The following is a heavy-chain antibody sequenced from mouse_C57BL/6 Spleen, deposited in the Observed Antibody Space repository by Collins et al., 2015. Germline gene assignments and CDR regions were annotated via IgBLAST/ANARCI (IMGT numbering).Heavy chain of an antibody. CDR1: GYIFTSYW. D-gene: IGHD2-5*01. V-gene: IGHV1-64*01. CDR2: IHPNTGNT. CDR3: ARRAYYSNSWFAY. J-gene: IGHJ3*01. Sequence: QVQLQQPGAELVKPGASVKLSCKASGYIFTSYWMHWVKQRPGQGLEWIGMIHPNTGNTNHNEKFKNRATLTVDKSSKTAYIQLSSLTSEDSAAYFCARRAYYSNSWFAYWGQGTLVTVST.